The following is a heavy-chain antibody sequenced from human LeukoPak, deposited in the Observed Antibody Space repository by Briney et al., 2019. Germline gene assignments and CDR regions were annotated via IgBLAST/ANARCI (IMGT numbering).Heavy chain of an antibody. CDR3: ARDGRFPPEVLPRYFGS. D-gene: IGHD1-14*01. CDR1: GGSVSSSAYY. J-gene: IGHJ4*02. CDR2: IYYSGST. Sequence: SETLSLTCTVSGGSVSSSAYYWGWIRQPPEKGLEWIGNIYYSGSTYYNPSLKSRVTISIDTPKNQFSLKLSSVTAADTAVYYCARDGRFPPEVLPRYFGSWGQGTLVTVSS. V-gene: IGHV4-39*07.